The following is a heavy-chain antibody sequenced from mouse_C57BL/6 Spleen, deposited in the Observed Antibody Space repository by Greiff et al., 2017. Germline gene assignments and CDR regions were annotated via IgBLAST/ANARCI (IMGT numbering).Heavy chain of an antibody. CDR2: ISSGSSTI. J-gene: IGHJ3*01. V-gene: IGHV5-17*01. CDR1: GFTFSDYG. D-gene: IGHD2-2*01. CDR3: ARPMVTGWFAY. Sequence: DVMLVESGGGLVKPGGSLKLSCAASGFTFSDYGMHWVRQAPEKGLEWVAYISSGSSTIYYADTVKGRFTISRDNAKNTLFLQMTSLRSEATAMYYCARPMVTGWFAYWGQGTLVTVSA.